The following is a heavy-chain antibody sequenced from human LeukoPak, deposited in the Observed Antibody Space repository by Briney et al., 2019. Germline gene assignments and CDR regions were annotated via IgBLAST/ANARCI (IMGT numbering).Heavy chain of an antibody. CDR3: VKDGV. CDR2: IQGKPDGGTT. V-gene: IGHV3-15*01. Sequence: GRSLRLSCAASGFTFSNAWMNWVRQAPGKGLECVGRIQGKPDGGTTHYAAPVKGRFTISRDDSKNTLFLQMNSLKTEDTAMYYCVKDGVWGQGTLVTVSS. D-gene: IGHD3-3*01. CDR1: GFTFSNAW. J-gene: IGHJ4*02.